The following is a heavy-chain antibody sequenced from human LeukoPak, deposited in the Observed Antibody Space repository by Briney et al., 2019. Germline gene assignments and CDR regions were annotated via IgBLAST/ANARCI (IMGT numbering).Heavy chain of an antibody. V-gene: IGHV4-39*01. CDR2: IFYSGST. D-gene: IGHD3-22*01. Sequence: PSETLSLTCTVSGGSISRSDYYWGWIRQPPGKGLEWIGSIFYSGSTYYNASLKSRVTISVDTSKDQFSLQLSSVTAADTAVYYCARHSRGSGPAGYFDLWGRGTLVTVSS. J-gene: IGHJ2*01. CDR1: GGSISRSDYY. CDR3: ARHSRGSGPAGYFDL.